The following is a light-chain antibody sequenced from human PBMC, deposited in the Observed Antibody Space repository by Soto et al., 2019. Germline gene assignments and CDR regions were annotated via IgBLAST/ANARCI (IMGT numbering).Light chain of an antibody. Sequence: EIVLTQSPATLSLSPGERATLSCRASQSVSSYLAWYQQKPGQAPRLLIYDASNRATGIPARFSGSGSGTDFPLTISSIETEDFALYYCQQRSNWPPSITSGQGTRLEIK. CDR2: DAS. CDR3: QQRSNWPPSIT. CDR1: QSVSSY. V-gene: IGKV3-11*01. J-gene: IGKJ5*01.